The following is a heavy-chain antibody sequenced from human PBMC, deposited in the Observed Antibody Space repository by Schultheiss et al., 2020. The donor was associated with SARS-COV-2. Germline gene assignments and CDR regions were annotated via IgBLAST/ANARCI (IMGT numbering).Heavy chain of an antibody. CDR3: AKAVQPGYCSSTSCYIGYNWFDP. Sequence: GESLKISCAASGFTFSSYAMSWVRQAPGKGLEWVSAISGSGGSTYYADSVKGRFTISRDNSKNTLYLQMNSLRAEDTAVYYCAKAVQPGYCSSTSCYIGYNWFDPWGQGTLVTVSS. CDR2: ISGSGGST. CDR1: GFTFSSYA. V-gene: IGHV3-23*01. D-gene: IGHD2-2*02. J-gene: IGHJ5*02.